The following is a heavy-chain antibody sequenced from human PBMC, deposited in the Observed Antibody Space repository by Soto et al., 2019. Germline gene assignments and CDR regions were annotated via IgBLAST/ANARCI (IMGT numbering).Heavy chain of an antibody. Sequence: SETLSLTCAVYGGSFSGYYWSWIRQPPGKGLEWIGEINHSGSTNYNPSLKSRVTISVDTSKNQFSLKLSSVTAADTAVYYCASSLSSRWNGASDIWGQGTMVTVSS. D-gene: IGHD6-13*01. V-gene: IGHV4-34*01. CDR1: GGSFSGYY. CDR2: INHSGST. J-gene: IGHJ3*02. CDR3: ASSLSSRWNGASDI.